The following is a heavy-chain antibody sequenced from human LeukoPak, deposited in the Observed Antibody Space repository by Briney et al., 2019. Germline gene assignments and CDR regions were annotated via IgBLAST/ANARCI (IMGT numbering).Heavy chain of an antibody. CDR3: ARDGVRFLEWLPAWWFDP. D-gene: IGHD3-3*01. CDR2: INPNSGGT. Sequence: RASVKVSCKASGYTFTGYYMHWVRQAPGQGLEWMGWINPNSGGTNYAQKFQGRVTMTRDTSISTAYMELSRLRSDDTAVYYCARDGVRFLEWLPAWWFDPWGQGTLVTVSS. V-gene: IGHV1-2*02. J-gene: IGHJ5*02. CDR1: GYTFTGYY.